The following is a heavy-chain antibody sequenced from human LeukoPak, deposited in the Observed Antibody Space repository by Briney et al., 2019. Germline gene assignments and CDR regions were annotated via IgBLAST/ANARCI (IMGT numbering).Heavy chain of an antibody. D-gene: IGHD2-2*01. V-gene: IGHV1-2*06. CDR3: ARDYCSSTSCLFDY. CDR1: GYTFTGYH. Sequence: ASVKVSCKASGYTFTGYHMHWVQQAPGQGLEWMGRINPNSGDTNYAQKFQGRVTITRDTSISTAYMELSRLRSDDTAVYYCARDYCSSTSCLFDYWGQGTLVTVSS. CDR2: INPNSGDT. J-gene: IGHJ4*02.